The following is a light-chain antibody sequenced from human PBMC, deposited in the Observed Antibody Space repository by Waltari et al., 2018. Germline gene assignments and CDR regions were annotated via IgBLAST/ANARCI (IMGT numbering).Light chain of an antibody. CDR1: QSLVHSDGDTY. CDR2: KVS. V-gene: IGKV2-30*02. CDR3: MQGTHWPPWT. Sequence: VVVTQSPLSLAVTLGQSASISCRSSQSLVHSDGDTYLHWFQQRPGQSPRRLIYKVSNRDSEVPDRFSGSGSDTEFTLKISRVEAEDVGVYFCMQGTHWPPWTFGQGTKVEIK. J-gene: IGKJ1*01.